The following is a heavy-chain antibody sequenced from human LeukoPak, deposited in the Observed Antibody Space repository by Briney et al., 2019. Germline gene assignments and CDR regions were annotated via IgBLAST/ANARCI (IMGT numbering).Heavy chain of an antibody. CDR2: ISSSGGSK. Sequence: PGGSLRLSCAASGFSFSDYYMSWVRQAPGKGLEWIAYISSSGGSKYSADSVRGRFTISRDNAQNSLYLQMTSLRAEDAAVYYCAREALSRRYLDSWGQGTLVTVAS. CDR1: GFSFSDYY. J-gene: IGHJ4*02. V-gene: IGHV3-11*01. CDR3: AREALSRRYLDS. D-gene: IGHD2-8*01.